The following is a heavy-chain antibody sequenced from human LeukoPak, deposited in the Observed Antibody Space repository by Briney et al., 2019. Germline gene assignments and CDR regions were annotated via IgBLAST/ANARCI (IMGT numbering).Heavy chain of an antibody. Sequence: SETLSLTCTVSGSSISSWYWSWIRQPPGKGLEWIGYIYRSGSTYYNPSPKSRVTISVDRSKNQFSLKLSSVTAADTAVYYCARRRFSSSSRSDFDYWGQGTLVTVSS. CDR2: IYRSGST. V-gene: IGHV4-4*09. J-gene: IGHJ4*02. CDR3: ARRRFSSSSRSDFDY. CDR1: GSSISSWY. D-gene: IGHD6-6*01.